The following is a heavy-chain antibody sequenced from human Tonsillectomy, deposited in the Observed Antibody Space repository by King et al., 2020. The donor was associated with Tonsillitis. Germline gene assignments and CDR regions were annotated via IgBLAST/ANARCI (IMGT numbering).Heavy chain of an antibody. J-gene: IGHJ5*02. CDR1: GGSISSGNFY. CDR3: AKTNQNEDWFDP. Sequence: QLQESGPGLVKPSQTLPLTCTVSGGSISSGNFYWSWIRQYPGEGPEWIGYIYYTGNTHYNPSLKSRVTISVDTSKNQFSLKLTSATAADTAIYSCAKTNQNEDWFDPWGQGILVTASS. CDR2: IYYTGNT. V-gene: IGHV4-31*03. D-gene: IGHD1-14*01.